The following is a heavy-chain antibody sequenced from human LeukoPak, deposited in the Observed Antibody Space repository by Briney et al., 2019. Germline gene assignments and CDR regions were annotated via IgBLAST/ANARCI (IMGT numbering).Heavy chain of an antibody. V-gene: IGHV3-48*03. CDR3: ARGRREGTGSDL. D-gene: IGHD5-24*01. CDR2: MSPSGNDL. Sequence: GGSLRLSCVASGFTFRSYAMTWIRQAPGKGLEWVSYMSPSGNDLYHADSVKGRFTISRDNANNSLYLQMNSLRAEDTAVYYCARGRREGTGSDLWGQGTLVTVSS. CDR1: GFTFRSYA. J-gene: IGHJ5*02.